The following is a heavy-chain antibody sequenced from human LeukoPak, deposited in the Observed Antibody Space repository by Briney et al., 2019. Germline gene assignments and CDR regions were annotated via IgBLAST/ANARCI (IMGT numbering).Heavy chain of an antibody. CDR1: GFIFTNYA. V-gene: IGHV3-23*01. J-gene: IGHJ4*02. Sequence: GSLRLSCAASGFIFTNYAMIWVRQAPGKGLEWVSLISRSGGSTYDADSVKGRFTISRDASNSTLFLQMSSLRAEDTAVYYCAKGYMGYCSTSTCSADFWGRGTLVTVSS. D-gene: IGHD2-2*01. CDR2: ISRSGGST. CDR3: AKGYMGYCSTSTCSADF.